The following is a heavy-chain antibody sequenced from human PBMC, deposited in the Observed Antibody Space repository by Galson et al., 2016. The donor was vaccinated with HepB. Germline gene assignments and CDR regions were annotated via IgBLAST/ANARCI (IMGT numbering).Heavy chain of an antibody. CDR3: GRDHSVVLTTAYNWFDP. V-gene: IGHV3-74*01. CDR2: INSDGTIS. D-gene: IGHD4-23*01. J-gene: IGHJ5*02. Sequence: SLRLSCAASGFAFGSHWMHWVRQVPGKGLVWVSRINSDGTISNYADSVKGRFTISRDNAKNTLYLQMNSLRVEDTAVYYCGRDHSVVLTTAYNWFDPWGQRTLVTVSS. CDR1: GFAFGSHW.